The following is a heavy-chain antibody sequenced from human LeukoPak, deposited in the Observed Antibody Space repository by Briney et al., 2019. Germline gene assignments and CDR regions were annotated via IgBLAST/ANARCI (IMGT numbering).Heavy chain of an antibody. CDR1: GFTFSSYS. D-gene: IGHD2-15*01. CDR2: ISSSSSYI. J-gene: IGHJ4*02. Sequence: GGSLRLSCAASGFTFSSYSMNWVREAPGKGLEWVSSISSSSSYIYYADSVKGRFTISRDNAKNSLYLQMNSLRAEDTDVYYCARAHLYCSGGSCYSDYWGQGTLVTVSS. CDR3: ARAHLYCSGGSCYSDY. V-gene: IGHV3-21*01.